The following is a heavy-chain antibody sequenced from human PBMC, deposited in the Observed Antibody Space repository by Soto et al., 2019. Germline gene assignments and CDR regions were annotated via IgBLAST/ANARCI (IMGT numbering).Heavy chain of an antibody. CDR2: ISAYNGNT. D-gene: IGHD5-18*01. CDR1: GYTFTSYG. Sequence: ASVKVSCKASGYTFTSYGISWVRQAPGQGLEWMGWISAYNGNTNYAQKLQGRVTMTTDTPTSTAYMELRSLRSDDTAVYYCARDMDSYGIYYFDYWGQGTLVTVSS. J-gene: IGHJ4*02. CDR3: ARDMDSYGIYYFDY. V-gene: IGHV1-18*01.